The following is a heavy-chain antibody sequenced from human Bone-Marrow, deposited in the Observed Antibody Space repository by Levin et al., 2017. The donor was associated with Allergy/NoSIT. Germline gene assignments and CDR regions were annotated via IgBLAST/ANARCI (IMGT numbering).Heavy chain of an antibody. J-gene: IGHJ4*02. Sequence: SQTLSLTCTVSGGSISSYYWSWIRQPTGKGLEWIGRIYISGNTNYNTSLKSRIAMSLDTSRNQVSLNLNSVTAADTAVYYCARDSGGNGYPDYWGQGTLGTVSS. CDR2: IYISGNT. CDR1: GGSISSYY. CDR3: ARDSGGNGYPDY. D-gene: IGHD3-22*01. V-gene: IGHV4-4*07.